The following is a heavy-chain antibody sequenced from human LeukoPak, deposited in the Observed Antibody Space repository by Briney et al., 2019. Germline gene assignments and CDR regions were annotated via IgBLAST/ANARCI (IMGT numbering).Heavy chain of an antibody. CDR2: IYYSGST. D-gene: IGHD3-22*01. CDR3: ARHEGSGFLVDY. V-gene: IGHV4-39*01. CDR1: GGSISSRTYY. Sequence: SETLSLTCTVSGGSISSRTYYWSWIRQPPGKGLEWIGSIYYSGSTYYNPSLKSRVTISVDASKNQFSLKLSSVTAADTAVYYCARHEGSGFLVDYWGQGTLVTVSS. J-gene: IGHJ4*02.